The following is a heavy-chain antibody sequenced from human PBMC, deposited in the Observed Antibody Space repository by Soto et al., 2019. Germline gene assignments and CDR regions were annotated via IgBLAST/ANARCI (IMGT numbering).Heavy chain of an antibody. D-gene: IGHD2-8*02. Sequence: QVQLVQSGAEVKKPGASVKVSCKASGYTFTSYDISWVRQAPGQGLEWMGWISAYNGNTNYAQKFQGRVTMTKDTSTRTAQMELTRRRSADTAVYYWACVFRVACTGLWFDPWAQGTRFTVSS. CDR1: GYTFTSYD. CDR2: ISAYNGNT. CDR3: ACVFRVACTGLWFDP. J-gene: IGHJ5*02. V-gene: IGHV1-18*01.